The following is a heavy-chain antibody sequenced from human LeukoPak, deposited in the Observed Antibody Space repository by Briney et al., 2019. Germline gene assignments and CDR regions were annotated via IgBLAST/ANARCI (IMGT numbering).Heavy chain of an antibody. CDR3: ARDPYCSSTSCWGSSGWYDY. D-gene: IGHD2-2*01. Sequence: GASVKVSCKASGYTFTSYAMNWVRQAPGQGLEWMGWINTNTGNPTYAQGFTGRFVFSLDTSVSTAYLQISSLKAEDTAVYYCARDPYCSSTSCWGSSGWYDYWGQGTLVTVSS. V-gene: IGHV7-4-1*02. CDR2: INTNTGNP. CDR1: GYTFTSYA. J-gene: IGHJ4*02.